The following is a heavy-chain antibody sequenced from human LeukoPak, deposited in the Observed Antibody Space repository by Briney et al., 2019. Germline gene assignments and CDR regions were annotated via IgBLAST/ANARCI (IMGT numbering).Heavy chain of an antibody. D-gene: IGHD3-22*01. CDR3: AHSRYYYDGSGFRTDFYY. Sequence: SGPTQVKPIQTLTLTCTFSGFSLSTSGVGVGWIRQPPGKALEWLALIYWDDDKRYRPSLKSRVTITKDTSKNQVVLAMANMDPVDTATYYCAHSRYYYDGSGFRTDFYYWGQGTLVTVSS. CDR1: GFSLSTSGVG. CDR2: IYWDDDK. J-gene: IGHJ4*02. V-gene: IGHV2-5*02.